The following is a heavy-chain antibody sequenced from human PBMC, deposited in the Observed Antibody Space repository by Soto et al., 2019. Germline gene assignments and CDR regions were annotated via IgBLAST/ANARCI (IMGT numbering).Heavy chain of an antibody. CDR3: ARGGAGRPDY. D-gene: IGHD6-13*01. V-gene: IGHV3-7*01. CDR2: IREDGGET. Sequence: EVQLAESGGDLVQSGGSLRLSCATSGFTFSDYWMNWVRQARGKGLEWVASIREDGGETHYVDSVKGRFTISRDNARKSLYLQLNSLRDDDTAVYYCARGGAGRPDYWGQGTLVIVSS. J-gene: IGHJ4*02. CDR1: GFTFSDYW.